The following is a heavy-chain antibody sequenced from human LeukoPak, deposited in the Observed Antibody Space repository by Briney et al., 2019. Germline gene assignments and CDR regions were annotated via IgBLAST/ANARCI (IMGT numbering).Heavy chain of an antibody. D-gene: IGHD3-10*01. Sequence: GGSLRLSCAASGFTFSSYSMNWVRQAPGKGLEWVSSISSSSSYIYYADSVKGRFTISRDNAKNSLYLQMNSLRAEDTAVYYCARVETLRHGSGSYYAFDIWGQGTMVTVSS. CDR3: ARVETLRHGSGSYYAFDI. J-gene: IGHJ3*02. V-gene: IGHV3-21*01. CDR1: GFTFSSYS. CDR2: ISSSSSYI.